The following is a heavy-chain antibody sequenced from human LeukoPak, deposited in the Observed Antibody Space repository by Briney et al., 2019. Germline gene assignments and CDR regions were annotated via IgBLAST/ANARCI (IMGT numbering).Heavy chain of an antibody. J-gene: IGHJ4*02. Sequence: GRSLRLSCAPSGFTFSNFAMHWVRQAPGKGLEWVAGIAYDAGKTYYAHSVRGRFTISRDTSKNTVYQQINCLRTEDTAVYYCERDGGRSATYFNYWGQGTLVTVSS. CDR2: IAYDAGKT. D-gene: IGHD3-10*01. V-gene: IGHV3-30*04. CDR3: ERDGGRSATYFNY. CDR1: GFTFSNFA.